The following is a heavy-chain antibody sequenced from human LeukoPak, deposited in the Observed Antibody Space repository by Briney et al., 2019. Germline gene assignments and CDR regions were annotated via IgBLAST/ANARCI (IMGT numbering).Heavy chain of an antibody. CDR1: GYSISSGYY. CDR3: ARGGEIVVVVAATRNYYYYMDV. CDR2: INHSGST. V-gene: IGHV4-34*01. Sequence: SETLSLTCAVSGYSISSGYYWSWIRQPPGKGLEWIGEINHSGSTNYNPSLKSRVTISVDTSKNQFSLKLSSVTAADTAVYYCARGGEIVVVVAATRNYYYYMDVWGKGTTVTVSS. J-gene: IGHJ6*03. D-gene: IGHD2-15*01.